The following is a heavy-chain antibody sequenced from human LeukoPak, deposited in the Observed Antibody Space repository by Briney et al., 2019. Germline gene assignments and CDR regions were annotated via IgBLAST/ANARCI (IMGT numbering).Heavy chain of an antibody. V-gene: IGHV3-21*04. D-gene: IGHD3-22*01. CDR1: GFTFSSYS. Sequence: GGSLRLSCAASGFTFSSYSMNWVRQAPGKGLEWVSFISSSSSYIYYVDSVKGRFIISRDNAKNSLYLQMNSLRAEDTAVYYCAKPITMIVVGPVGFDYWGQGTLVTVSS. J-gene: IGHJ4*02. CDR3: AKPITMIVVGPVGFDY. CDR2: ISSSSSYI.